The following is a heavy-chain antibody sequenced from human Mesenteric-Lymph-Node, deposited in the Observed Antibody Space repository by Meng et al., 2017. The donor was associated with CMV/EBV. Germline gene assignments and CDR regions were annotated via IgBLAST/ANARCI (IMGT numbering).Heavy chain of an antibody. V-gene: IGHV2-5*01. CDR3: APLLRFLEWSWGFDP. J-gene: IGHJ5*02. CDR1: FSLSTSAEG. D-gene: IGHD3-3*01. Sequence: FSLSTSAEGVGWIRQPPGKALEWLSHIYWNDGRRYDPSLKTRVTVTKNSSKSQVVLTMTNMDPVDTATYYCAPLLRFLEWSWGFDPWGQGTLVTVSS. CDR2: IYWNDGR.